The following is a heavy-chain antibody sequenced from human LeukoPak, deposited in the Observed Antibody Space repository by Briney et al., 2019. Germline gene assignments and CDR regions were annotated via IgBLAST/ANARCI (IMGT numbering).Heavy chain of an antibody. J-gene: IGHJ4*02. D-gene: IGHD3-22*01. CDR3: SRGVDSRKLGY. V-gene: IGHV4-31*03. CDR2: IHPSGTL. Sequence: SETLSLTCTVSGASFSSGDQYWNWIRQSPGKGLEWIGSIHPSGTLYNNPSLESRVTISIDTSKNQFSLNLNSVTAADTAVYFCSRGVDSRKLGYWGQGTLVTVSS. CDR1: GASFSSGDQY.